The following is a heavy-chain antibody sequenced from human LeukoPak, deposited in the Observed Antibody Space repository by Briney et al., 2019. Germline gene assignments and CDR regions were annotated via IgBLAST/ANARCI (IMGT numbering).Heavy chain of an antibody. CDR1: GFTFSSYA. V-gene: IGHV3-23*01. D-gene: IGHD1-26*01. CDR3: AKDPPIEGAMASGPFDY. J-gene: IGHJ4*02. CDR2: ISGSGGST. Sequence: PGGSLRLSCAASGFTFSSYAMSWVRQAPGKGLEWVSAISGSGGSTYYADSVKGRFTISRDNSKNTLYLQMNSLRAEDTAVYYCAKDPPIEGAMASGPFDYWGQGTLVTVSS.